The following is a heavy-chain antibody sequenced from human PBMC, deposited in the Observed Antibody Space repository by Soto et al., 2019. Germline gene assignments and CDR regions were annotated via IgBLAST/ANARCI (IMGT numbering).Heavy chain of an antibody. Sequence: ASVKVSCKASGYTFTDYDINWVRQAPGQGLEWMGWISPYNGNTNYAQKVQDRVTMTTDTSTATAHLELRSLRSDDTGIYYCARVPPYSGTWYFDLWGRGTLVT. CDR2: ISPYNGNT. CDR1: GYTFTDYD. V-gene: IGHV1-18*01. CDR3: ARVPPYSGTWYFDL. J-gene: IGHJ2*01. D-gene: IGHD6-13*01.